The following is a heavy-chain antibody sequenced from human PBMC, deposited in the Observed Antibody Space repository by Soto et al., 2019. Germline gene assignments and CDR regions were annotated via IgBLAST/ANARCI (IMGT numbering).Heavy chain of an antibody. V-gene: IGHV1-18*01. CDR2: ISTYNGDT. J-gene: IGHJ6*02. CDR1: GYTFSRSG. D-gene: IGHD3-10*01. Sequence: VQLVQSGAEGKKPGASVKVSCKASGYTFSRSGISWVRQAPGQGLEWMGWISTYNGDTNYAQKVQGRVTMTTDTSTSTAFMELMSLRSDDTAVYYCARSVSVPYYYYGLDVWDQGTTGTVSS. CDR3: ARSVSVPYYYYGLDV.